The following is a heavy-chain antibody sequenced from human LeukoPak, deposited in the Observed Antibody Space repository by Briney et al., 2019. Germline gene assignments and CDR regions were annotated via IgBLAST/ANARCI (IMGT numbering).Heavy chain of an antibody. D-gene: IGHD2-2*01. V-gene: IGHV3-66*01. Sequence: PGGSLRLSCAASGFTVSSNYMSWVRQAPGKGLEWVSVIYSGGSTYYADSVKGRFTISRDNSKNTLYLQMNSLRAEDTAVYYCTRAASDCSSTSCFTRYFQHWGQGTLVTVSS. CDR1: GFTVSSNY. CDR3: TRAASDCSSTSCFTRYFQH. J-gene: IGHJ1*01. CDR2: IYSGGST.